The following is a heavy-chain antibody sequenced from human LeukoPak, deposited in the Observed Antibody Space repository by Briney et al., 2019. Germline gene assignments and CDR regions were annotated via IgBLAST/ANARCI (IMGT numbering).Heavy chain of an antibody. V-gene: IGHV3-23*01. D-gene: IGHD3-10*01. CDR2: ISGSGGST. J-gene: IGHJ5*02. Sequence: PGGSLRLSCAASGFTFSSYAMSWVRQAPGKGLEWVSAISGSGGSTYYADSVKGRFTISRDNSKNTLYLQMNSLRAEDTAVYYCAKDQEYGSGSYYHPPGSWGQGTLVTVSS. CDR1: GFTFSSYA. CDR3: AKDQEYGSGSYYHPPGS.